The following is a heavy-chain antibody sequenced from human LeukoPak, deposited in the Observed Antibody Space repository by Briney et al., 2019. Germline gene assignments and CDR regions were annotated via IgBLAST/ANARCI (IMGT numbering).Heavy chain of an antibody. J-gene: IGHJ4*02. V-gene: IGHV3-53*01. CDR2: MYTSGNT. D-gene: IGHD1-26*01. Sequence: GGSLRLSCAASGITISSNYMTWVLQAPGKGLEWVSVMYTSGNTYYADSVKGRFTISRDKSKNTVYLQMDGLTAEDTAVYYCASAYYSFDYWGLGTLVTVSS. CDR1: GITISSNY. CDR3: ASAYYSFDY.